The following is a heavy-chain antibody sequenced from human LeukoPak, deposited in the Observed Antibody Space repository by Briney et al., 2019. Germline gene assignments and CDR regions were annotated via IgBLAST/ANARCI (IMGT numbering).Heavy chain of an antibody. J-gene: IGHJ6*04. D-gene: IGHD3-3*01. V-gene: IGHV4-59*01. Sequence: PSETLSLTCTVSGGSIGSYYWSWIRQPPGKGLKWIGYIYYSGSTSYSPSLRSRVTISVDTSKNQFSLKLSSVTAEDTAVYFCAGIPVFGVVLHREPVWGKGTTVTVSS. CDR2: IYYSGST. CDR1: GGSIGSYY. CDR3: AGIPVFGVVLHREPV.